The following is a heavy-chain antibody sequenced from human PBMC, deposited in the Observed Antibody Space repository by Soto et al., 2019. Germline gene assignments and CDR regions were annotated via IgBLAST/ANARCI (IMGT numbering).Heavy chain of an antibody. CDR1: GFTVSSNY. CDR3: ARVLDYDILTGYSYYYYMDV. CDR2: IYSGGST. Sequence: SGGSLRLSCAASGFTVSSNYMSWVRQAPGKGLEWVSVIYSGGSTYYADSVKGRFTISRHNSKNTLYLQMNSLRAEDTAVYYCARVLDYDILTGYSYYYYMDVWGKGTTVTVSS. J-gene: IGHJ6*03. V-gene: IGHV3-53*04. D-gene: IGHD3-9*01.